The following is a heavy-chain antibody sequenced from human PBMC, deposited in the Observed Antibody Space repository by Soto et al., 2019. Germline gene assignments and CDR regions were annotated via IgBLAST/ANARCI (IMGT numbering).Heavy chain of an antibody. J-gene: IGHJ5*02. CDR3: ARDRTDSGYYTNWLDP. Sequence: SVKVSCKASGGTFGSDAITWVRQAPGQGLEWVGRIIPIFGTTNYAQNLQGRVTISADKSTLTSYMELHSLTSDDTALYYCARDRTDSGYYTNWLDPWGQGTKVTF. CDR2: IIPIFGTT. V-gene: IGHV1-69*06. CDR1: GGTFGSDA. D-gene: IGHD3-22*01.